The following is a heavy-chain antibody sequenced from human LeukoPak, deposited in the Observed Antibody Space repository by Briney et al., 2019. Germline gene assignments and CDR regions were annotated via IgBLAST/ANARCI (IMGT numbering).Heavy chain of an antibody. CDR2: IYTSGST. J-gene: IGHJ6*03. Sequence: SETLSLTCTVSGGSISSYYWSWIRQPAGKGLEWIGRIYTSGSTNYNPSLKSRVTMSVDTSKNQFSLKLSSVTAADTAVYYCARTTMVRGTYYMDVWGKGTTVTVSS. V-gene: IGHV4-4*07. D-gene: IGHD3-10*01. CDR1: GGSISSYY. CDR3: ARTTMVRGTYYMDV.